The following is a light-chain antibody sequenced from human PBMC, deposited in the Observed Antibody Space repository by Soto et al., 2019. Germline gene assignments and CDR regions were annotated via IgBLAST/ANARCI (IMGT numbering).Light chain of an antibody. CDR1: SSNIESNS. CDR3: GTWDSSLRGV. Sequence: QAVVTQPPSVSAAPGQKVSISCSGNSSNIESNSVSWYQQFPGTAPKLLIYDNNKRPSGIPDRFSASKSGTSATLGITGLQTGDEADYYCGTWDSSLRGVFGGGTKLTVL. J-gene: IGLJ3*02. CDR2: DNN. V-gene: IGLV1-51*01.